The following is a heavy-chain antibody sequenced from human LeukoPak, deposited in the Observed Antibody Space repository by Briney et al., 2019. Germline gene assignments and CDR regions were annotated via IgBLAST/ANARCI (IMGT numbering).Heavy chain of an antibody. J-gene: IGHJ2*01. Sequence: GESLKISCEASGYIFPNYWIGWVRQVPGKGLDWMGLIHPGDSDTRYSPSFQGQVTISVDKSITTAYLQWSSLQASATALYFCARVVVVTSTHWYFDLWGRGSLVTVFS. CDR1: GYIFPNYW. D-gene: IGHD2-21*02. V-gene: IGHV5-51*01. CDR2: IHPGDSDT. CDR3: ARVVVVTSTHWYFDL.